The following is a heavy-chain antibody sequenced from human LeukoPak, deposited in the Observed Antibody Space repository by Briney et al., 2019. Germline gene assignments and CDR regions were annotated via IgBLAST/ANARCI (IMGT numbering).Heavy chain of an antibody. V-gene: IGHV4-59*01. D-gene: IGHD1-1*01. Sequence: SETLSLTCTVSGGSISSYYWSWIRQPPGKGLEWIGYIYYSGSTNYNPSLKSRVTISVDTSKNQFSLKLSSVTAADTAVYYCARDTTGDNWFDPWGQGTLVTVSS. CDR3: ARDTTGDNWFDP. CDR1: GGSISSYY. J-gene: IGHJ5*02. CDR2: IYYSGST.